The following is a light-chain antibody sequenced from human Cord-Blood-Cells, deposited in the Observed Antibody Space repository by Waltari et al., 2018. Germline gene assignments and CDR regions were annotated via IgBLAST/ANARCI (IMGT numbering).Light chain of an antibody. Sequence: DIVMTQSPAPLSVSPGERATLPCRASNSVSSNLAWYQQKPGQAPRRLIYGASTRATGIPARFSGSGSGTEFTLTISSLQSEDFAVYYCQQYNNWPRTFGQGTKVEIK. V-gene: IGKV3-15*01. CDR3: QQYNNWPRT. CDR2: GAS. CDR1: NSVSSN. J-gene: IGKJ1*01.